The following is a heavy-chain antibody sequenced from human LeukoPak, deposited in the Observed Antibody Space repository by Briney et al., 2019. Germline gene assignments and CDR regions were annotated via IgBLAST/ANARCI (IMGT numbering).Heavy chain of an antibody. D-gene: IGHD6-13*01. CDR3: VSGMGHSSSWYYFDY. CDR2: IGTAGDT. Sequence: GGSLRLSCAASGFTFSSYDMHWVRQATGKGLEWVSAIGTAGDTYYPGSVKGRLTISRENAKNSLYLQMNSLRAGDTAVYYCVSGMGHSSSWYYFDYWGQGTLVTVSS. CDR1: GFTFSSYD. V-gene: IGHV3-13*01. J-gene: IGHJ4*02.